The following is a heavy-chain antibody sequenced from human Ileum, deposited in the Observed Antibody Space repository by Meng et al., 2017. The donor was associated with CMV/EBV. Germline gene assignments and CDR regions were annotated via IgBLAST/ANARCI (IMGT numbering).Heavy chain of an antibody. CDR1: GGSISSGNYY. D-gene: IGHD5-12*01. J-gene: IGHJ4*02. CDR2: FYTTGSI. V-gene: IGHV4-61*02. Sequence: QVQLQESGPGLVKPSQTLSLTCTVSGGSISSGNYYWSWIRQPAGKGLEWIGRFYTTGSIDYNPSLKSRVTISVDTSKNQFSLNLSSVTAADTAVYYCARGGSSAYGFDYWGQGTLVTVYS. CDR3: ARGGSSAYGFDY.